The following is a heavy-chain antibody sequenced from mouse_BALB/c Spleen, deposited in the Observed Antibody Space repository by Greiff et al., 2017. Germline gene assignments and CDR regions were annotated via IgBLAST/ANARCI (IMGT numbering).Heavy chain of an antibody. CDR1: GISITTGNYR. Sequence: EVQLQESGPGLVKPSQTVSLTCTVTGISITTGNYRWSWIRQFPGNKLEWIGNIYYSGTITYNPSLTSRTTITRDTSKNQFFLEMNSLTAEDTATYYCARDYYGSSFAYWGQGTLVTVSA. V-gene: IGHV3-5*02. D-gene: IGHD1-1*01. CDR2: IYYSGTI. CDR3: ARDYYGSSFAY. J-gene: IGHJ3*01.